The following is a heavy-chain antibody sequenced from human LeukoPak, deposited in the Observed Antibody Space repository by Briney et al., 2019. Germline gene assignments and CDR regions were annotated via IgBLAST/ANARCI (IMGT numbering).Heavy chain of an antibody. CDR3: ARTYYAILTGYDDAFDI. V-gene: IGHV4-59*08. D-gene: IGHD3-9*01. CDR2: IYYSVST. CDR1: GGSISRYY. Sequence: SETLSLTCTVSGGSISRYYMSWIRQPPGKVLDWIGYIYYSVSTNYNPSPKTRFTISGNTSKKQFSLKLRSVTAADTAVYYCARTYYAILTGYDDAFDIWGKGPMVAVPS. J-gene: IGHJ3*02.